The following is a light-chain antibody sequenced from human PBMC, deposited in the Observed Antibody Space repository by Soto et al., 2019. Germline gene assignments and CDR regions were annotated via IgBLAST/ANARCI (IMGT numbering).Light chain of an antibody. J-gene: IGLJ1*01. CDR2: DVS. CDR3: SSYTSSSTRV. Sequence: QSALTQPASVSGSPGQSITISCTGTSSDVGGYNYVSWYQQHPGKAPKLVIFDVSDRPSGVSNRFSGSKSGNTASLTISGLQAEDEADYDCSSYTSSSTRVFGTGTKVTVL. V-gene: IGLV2-14*01. CDR1: SSDVGGYNY.